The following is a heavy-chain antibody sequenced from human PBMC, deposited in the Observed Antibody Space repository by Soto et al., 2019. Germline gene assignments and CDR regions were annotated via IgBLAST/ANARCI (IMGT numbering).Heavy chain of an antibody. Sequence: GGSLRLSCAASGFTFDDYAMHWVRQAPGKGLEWVSGISWNSGSIGYADSVKGRFTISRDNAKNSLYLQMNSLRAEDTALYYCAKSQGGVWGAFDIWGQGTMVTVSS. CDR2: ISWNSGSI. V-gene: IGHV3-9*01. CDR3: AKSQGGVWGAFDI. CDR1: GFTFDDYA. J-gene: IGHJ3*02. D-gene: IGHD3-16*01.